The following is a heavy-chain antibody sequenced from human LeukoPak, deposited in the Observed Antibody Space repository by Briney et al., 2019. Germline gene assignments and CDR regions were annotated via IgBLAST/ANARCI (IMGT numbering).Heavy chain of an antibody. Sequence: PGGALRLSCAASGFTFDDYGMSWVRQAPGKGVEWVSGISGSGGNTYYADSVKGRFTISRDNSKNTLYLQMNSLRVEDTAVYYCAKDFMITFGGVRSFDYWGQGTLVTVSS. D-gene: IGHD3-16*01. CDR1: GFTFDDYG. J-gene: IGHJ4*02. CDR2: ISGSGGNT. V-gene: IGHV3-23*01. CDR3: AKDFMITFGGVRSFDY.